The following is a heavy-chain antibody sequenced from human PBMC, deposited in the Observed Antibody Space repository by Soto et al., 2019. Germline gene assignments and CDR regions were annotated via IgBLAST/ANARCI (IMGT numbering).Heavy chain of an antibody. V-gene: IGHV4-31*03. CDR2: IYFSGST. Sequence: QVQLQESGPGLVKPSQTLSLTCSVSGGSISSGGYYWSWIRQHPGKGLEWIGNIYFSGSTYYNPSTRGRVTXXVDTSKNPSSLKVSSVPAADTAVYYCARGARWFAPWGQGTLVTVSS. CDR1: GGSISSGGYY. J-gene: IGHJ5*02. CDR3: ARGARWFAP.